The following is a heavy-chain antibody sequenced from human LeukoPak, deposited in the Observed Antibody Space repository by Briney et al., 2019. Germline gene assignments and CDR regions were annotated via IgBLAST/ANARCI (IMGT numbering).Heavy chain of an antibody. CDR2: MNPNSGNT. J-gene: IGHJ5*02. V-gene: IGHV1-8*03. Sequence: ASVKVSCKASGCTFTSYDINWVRQATGQGLEWMGWMNPNSGNTGYAQKFQGRVTITRNTSISTAYMELSSLRSEDTAVYFCARGFDLPSFYRWGQGTLVTVSS. CDR1: GCTFTSYD. CDR3: ARGFDLPSFYR.